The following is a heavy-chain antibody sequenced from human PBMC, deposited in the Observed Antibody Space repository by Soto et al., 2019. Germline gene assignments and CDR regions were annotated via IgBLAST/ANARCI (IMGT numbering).Heavy chain of an antibody. V-gene: IGHV4-31*03. CDR2: IYRSGNA. CDR1: GGSISSGGYY. Sequence: SETLSLTCTVSGGSISSGGYYWSWIRQHPGQGLEWIGYIYRSGNAYYNPSLKSRVAISVDTSKNQFSLKVSSVTVADTAMYDYARKKDFSNGSACCSGFDVWGQGTSVTVSS. CDR3: ARKKDFSNGSACCSGFDV. J-gene: IGHJ6*02. D-gene: IGHD3-3*01.